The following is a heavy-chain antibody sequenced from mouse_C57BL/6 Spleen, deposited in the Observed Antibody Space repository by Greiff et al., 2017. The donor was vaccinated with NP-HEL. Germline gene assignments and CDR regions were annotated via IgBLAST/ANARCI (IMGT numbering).Heavy chain of an antibody. CDR2: IRLKSDNYAT. CDR1: GFTFSNYW. V-gene: IGHV6-3*01. D-gene: IGHD1-1*01. CDR3: TRYYYGSRDY. Sequence: EVKLVESGGGLVQPGGSMKLSCVASGFTFSNYWMNWVRQSPEKGLEWVAQIRLKSDNYATHYAESVKGRFTISRDDSKSSVYLQMNNLRAEDTGIHYCTRYYYGSRDYWGQGTTLTVSS. J-gene: IGHJ2*01.